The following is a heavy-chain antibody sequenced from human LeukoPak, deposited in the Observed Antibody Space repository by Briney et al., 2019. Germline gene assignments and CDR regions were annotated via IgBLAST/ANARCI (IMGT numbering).Heavy chain of an antibody. V-gene: IGHV4-30-4*01. CDR2: IYHSGST. D-gene: IGHD2-15*01. J-gene: IGHJ4*02. CDR3: ARVSCSGGSCYSFDY. Sequence: SETLSLTCTVSGGSISSGDYYWSWIRQPPGEGLEWIGYIYHSGSTYYNPSLKSRVTISVDTSKNQFSLKLSSVSAADTAVYYCARVSCSGGSCYSFDYWGQGTLVTVSS. CDR1: GGSISSGDYY.